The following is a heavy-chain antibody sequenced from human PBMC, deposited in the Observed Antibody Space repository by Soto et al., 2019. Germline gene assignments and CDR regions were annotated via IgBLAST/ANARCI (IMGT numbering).Heavy chain of an antibody. CDR3: ARIILNRASAGYYFDY. Sequence: GSGPTLVNPTQTLTLTCTFSGFPLSTSGMCVSWIRQPPGKALEWLALIDWDDDKYYSTSLKTRLTISKDASKNQVVLTMTNMDPVDTATYYCARIILNRASAGYYFDYWGQGTLVTVSS. V-gene: IGHV2-70*01. CDR1: GFPLSTSGMC. D-gene: IGHD6-13*01. J-gene: IGHJ4*02. CDR2: IDWDDDK.